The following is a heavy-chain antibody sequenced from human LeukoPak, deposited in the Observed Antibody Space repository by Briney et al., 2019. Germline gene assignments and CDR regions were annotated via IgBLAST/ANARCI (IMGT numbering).Heavy chain of an antibody. D-gene: IGHD3-16*02. J-gene: IGHJ4*02. CDR2: MNPNSGNT. CDR3: ARGLRVMITFGGVIVIGY. V-gene: IGHV1-8*01. CDR1: GYTFTSYD. Sequence: GASVKVSCKASGYTFTSYDINWVRQATGQGLEWMGWMNPNSGNTGYAQEFQGRVTMTRNTSISTAYMELSSLRSEDTAVYYCARGLRVMITFGGVIVIGYWGQGTLVTVSS.